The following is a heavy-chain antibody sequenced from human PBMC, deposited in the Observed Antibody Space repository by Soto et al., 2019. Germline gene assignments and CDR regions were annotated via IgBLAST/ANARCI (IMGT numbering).Heavy chain of an antibody. D-gene: IGHD6-19*01. CDR3: ARERGITQWLVRVYNWFDP. Sequence: SETLSLTCAVYGGSFSGYYWSWIRQPPGKGLEWIGEINHSGSTNYNPSLKSRVTISVDTSKNQFSLKLSSVTAADTAVYYCARERGITQWLVRVYNWFDPWGQGTLVTVSS. CDR2: INHSGST. V-gene: IGHV4-34*01. J-gene: IGHJ5*02. CDR1: GGSFSGYY.